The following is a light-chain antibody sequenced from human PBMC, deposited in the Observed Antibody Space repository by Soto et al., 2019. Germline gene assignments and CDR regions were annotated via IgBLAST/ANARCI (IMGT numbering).Light chain of an antibody. CDR1: QGIRND. CDR2: AAS. V-gene: IGKV1-6*01. J-gene: IGKJ4*01. Sequence: AIQMTQSPSSLSASVGYRVTITCPASQGIRNDLGWYQQKPGKAPKLLIYAASSLQSGVPSRFSGSGSGTDFPLTISSLQPEDFATYYCLQDYNYPLTFGGGTKVDIK. CDR3: LQDYNYPLT.